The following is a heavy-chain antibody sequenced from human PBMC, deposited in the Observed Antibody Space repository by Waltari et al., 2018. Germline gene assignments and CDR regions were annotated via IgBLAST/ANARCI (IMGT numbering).Heavy chain of an antibody. Sequence: LVQPGAEVLNPGASVQVSCTASRAAVTAHFLHWVRPAPGQGLEWRGWVNPNGGGTNYAQRFAGRITVTWDTSISTAYMEFSRLTSGDTAVYFCAREYCGGDCRLFDYWGQGTLVTVSS. V-gene: IGHV1-2*02. D-gene: IGHD2-21*02. CDR2: VNPNGGGT. CDR3: AREYCGGDCRLFDY. J-gene: IGHJ4*02. CDR1: RAAVTAHF.